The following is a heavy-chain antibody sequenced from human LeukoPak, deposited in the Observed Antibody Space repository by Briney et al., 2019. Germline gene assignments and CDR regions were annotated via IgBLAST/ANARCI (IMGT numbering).Heavy chain of an antibody. Sequence: PSETLSLTCTVSGNSINNYYWNWIRQPPGKALEWIGYTHYSGTSYYNPSLKSRVTMSVDTSKNQFPLKLNSVTAADTAVYFCAKWEESENAFDIWGQGTMVSVSS. CDR3: AKWEESENAFDI. J-gene: IGHJ3*02. V-gene: IGHV4-59*13. CDR1: GNSINNYY. D-gene: IGHD1-26*01. CDR2: THYSGTS.